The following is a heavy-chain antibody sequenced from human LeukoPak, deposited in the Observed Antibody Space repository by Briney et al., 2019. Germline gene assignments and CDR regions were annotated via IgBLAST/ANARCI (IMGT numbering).Heavy chain of an antibody. CDR1: GYSFTSYW. CDR3: ARLGIMITFGGAFDI. V-gene: IGHV5-51*01. D-gene: IGHD3-16*01. CDR2: IYPGDSDT. Sequence: GGSLKISCKGSGYSFTSYWIGWVRQMPGKGLEWVGIIYPGDSDTRYSPSFQGQVTISADKSISTAYLQWSSLKASDTAMYYCARLGIMITFGGAFDIWGQGTMVTVSS. J-gene: IGHJ3*02.